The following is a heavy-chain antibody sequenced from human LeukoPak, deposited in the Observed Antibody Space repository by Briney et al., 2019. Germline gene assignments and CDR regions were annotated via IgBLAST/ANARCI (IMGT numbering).Heavy chain of an antibody. Sequence: ASVKVSCKASGYIFADYYIHWVRQAPGQGLAWMGWINPDTGDTEYAQKFQGRVTMTTDTSISAAYMELSGLRSDDTAVYYCARDMADLWGQGTLVIVSS. V-gene: IGHV1-2*02. CDR3: ARDMADL. CDR2: INPDTGDT. CDR1: GYIFADYY. D-gene: IGHD5-24*01. J-gene: IGHJ1*01.